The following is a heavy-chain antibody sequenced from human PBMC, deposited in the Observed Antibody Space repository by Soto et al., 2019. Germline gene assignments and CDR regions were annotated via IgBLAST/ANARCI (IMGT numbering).Heavy chain of an antibody. J-gene: IGHJ4*02. Sequence: ASVKVSCKVSGYTFTSYYMHWVRQAPGQGLEWMGIINPSGGSTSYAQKFQGRVTMTRDTSTSKVYMELSSLRSEDTAVYYCARQSGRLRLVLDYWGKGTLVTVSS. CDR2: INPSGGST. CDR3: ARQSGRLRLVLDY. CDR1: GYTFTSYY. D-gene: IGHD3-16*01. V-gene: IGHV1-46*01.